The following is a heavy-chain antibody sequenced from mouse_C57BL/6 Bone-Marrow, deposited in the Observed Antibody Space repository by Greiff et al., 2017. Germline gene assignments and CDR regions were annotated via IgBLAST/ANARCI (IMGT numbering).Heavy chain of an antibody. D-gene: IGHD2-4*01. J-gene: IGHJ2*01. Sequence: QVQLQQPGAELVKPGASVKLSCKASGYTFTSYWMHWVKQRPGRGLEWIGRIDPNSGGTKYNEKFKSQATLTVDKPSSTAYMHLSSLTSEYSAVYYCARSNDYDPDYWGKGTTLTVSS. CDR1: GYTFTSYW. V-gene: IGHV1-72*01. CDR2: IDPNSGGT. CDR3: ARSNDYDPDY.